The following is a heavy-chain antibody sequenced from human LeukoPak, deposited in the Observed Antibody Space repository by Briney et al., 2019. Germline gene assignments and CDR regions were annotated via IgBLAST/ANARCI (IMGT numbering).Heavy chain of an antibody. CDR2: IYSGGST. CDR1: GFTVSSNY. J-gene: IGHJ4*02. Sequence: GGSLRLSCAASGFTVSSNYMSWVRQASGKGLEWVSVIYSGGSTYYADSVKGRFTISRDNSKNTLYLQMNSLRAEDTAVYYCARAFSRDGYRFDYWGQGTLVTVSS. V-gene: IGHV3-53*01. CDR3: ARAFSRDGYRFDY. D-gene: IGHD5-24*01.